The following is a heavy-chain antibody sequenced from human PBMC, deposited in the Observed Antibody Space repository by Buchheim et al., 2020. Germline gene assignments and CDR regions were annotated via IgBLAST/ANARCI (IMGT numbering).Heavy chain of an antibody. CDR2: INPFFGST. Sequence: QVQLVQSGAEVKKPGSSVKISCKASGDTFRRFALSWVRQAPGQGLEWMGGINPFFGSTNYAQKFQGRITITADESTSTAYMELRRLRSEDTAMYFCARETVFGEVTPRGLEVWGQGT. V-gene: IGHV1-69*01. CDR1: GDTFRRFA. D-gene: IGHD3-3*01. J-gene: IGHJ6*02. CDR3: ARETVFGEVTPRGLEV.